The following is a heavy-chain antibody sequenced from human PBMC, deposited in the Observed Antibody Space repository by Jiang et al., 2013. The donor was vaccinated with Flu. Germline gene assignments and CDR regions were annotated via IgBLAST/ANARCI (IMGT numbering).Heavy chain of an antibody. CDR3: ARVGRFGELSV. CDR1: GGSMSSYY. Sequence: GSGLVKPSETLSLTCAVSGGSMSSYYWAWIRQPAEKGLELIGRFYGSGSTNYNPSLTSRVTMSVDTSKNQFSLNLSSVTAADTAVYYCARVGRFGELSVWGQGTLGHRLL. CDR2: FYGSGST. J-gene: IGHJ4*02. V-gene: IGHV4-4*07. D-gene: IGHD3-10*01.